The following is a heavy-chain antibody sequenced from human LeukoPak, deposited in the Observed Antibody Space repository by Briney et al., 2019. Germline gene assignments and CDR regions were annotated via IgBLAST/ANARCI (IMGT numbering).Heavy chain of an antibody. CDR2: ISSSSGYI. J-gene: IGHJ4*02. D-gene: IGHD3-22*01. V-gene: IGHV3-21*01. Sequence: GGSLRLSCTASGFTFSTYTMNWVRQAPGKGLEWVSSISSSSGYIYYADSVKGRFTVSRDNAENSVYLQMNSLRAEDTAMYYCARKYYYESSTYYSFDNWGQGALVTVSS. CDR3: ARKYYYESSTYYSFDN. CDR1: GFTFSTYT.